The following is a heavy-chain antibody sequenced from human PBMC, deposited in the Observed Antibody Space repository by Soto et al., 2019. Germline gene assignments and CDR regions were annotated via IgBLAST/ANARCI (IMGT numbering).Heavy chain of an antibody. CDR2: IYYSGST. D-gene: IGHD5-12*01. CDR3: ARPIGGGYDSQYFYGMDV. J-gene: IGHJ6*02. V-gene: IGHV4-31*03. Sequence: SETLSLTCTVSGGSISSGGYYWSWIRQHPGKGLEWIGYIYYSGSTYYNPSLKSRVTISVDTSKNQFSLKLSSVTAADTAVYYCARPIGGGYDSQYFYGMDVWGQGTTVTVSS. CDR1: GGSISSGGYY.